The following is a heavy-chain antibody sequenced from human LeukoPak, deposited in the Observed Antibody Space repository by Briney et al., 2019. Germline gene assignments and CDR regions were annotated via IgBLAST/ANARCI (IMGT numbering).Heavy chain of an antibody. D-gene: IGHD3-10*01. CDR2: ISSSGSTI. V-gene: IGHV3-48*03. CDR1: GFTFSSYE. CDR3: ARDTHYYGSGSPAFDL. J-gene: IGHJ3*01. Sequence: PGGSLRLSCAASGFTFSSYEMNWVRQAPGKGLEWVSYISSSGSTIYYADSVKGRFTISRDNAKNSLYLQMNSLRADDTAVYYCARDTHYYGSGSPAFDLWGQGTMVTVSS.